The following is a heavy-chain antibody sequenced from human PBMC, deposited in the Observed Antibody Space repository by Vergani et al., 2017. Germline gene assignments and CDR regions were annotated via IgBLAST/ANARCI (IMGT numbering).Heavy chain of an antibody. Sequence: QVHLVQSGAEVKKPGSSVKVSCKASGGTFSTYGINWVRQAPGQGLEWMGGITPFFRTPKYAQKFKGRVTITADESTSTAYMELSSLRSEDTAVYYCARDRVGAPLDAFDIWGQGTMVTVSS. CDR2: ITPFFRTP. CDR3: ARDRVGAPLDAFDI. CDR1: GGTFSTYG. D-gene: IGHD1-26*01. V-gene: IGHV1-69*01. J-gene: IGHJ3*02.